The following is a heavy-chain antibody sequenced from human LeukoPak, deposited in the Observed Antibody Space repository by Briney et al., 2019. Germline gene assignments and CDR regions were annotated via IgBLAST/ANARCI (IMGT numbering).Heavy chain of an antibody. CDR2: IDPSDSYT. CDR3: ARDGFTMVRGIIISYYGMDV. Sequence: GESLKISCKGSGYSFTTHWISWVRQMPGKGLEWMGRIDPSDSYTNYSPSFQGHVTISADKSISTAYLQWSSLKASDTATYYCARDGFTMVRGIIISYYGMDVWGQGTTVTVSS. D-gene: IGHD3-10*01. V-gene: IGHV5-10-1*01. CDR1: GYSFTTHW. J-gene: IGHJ6*02.